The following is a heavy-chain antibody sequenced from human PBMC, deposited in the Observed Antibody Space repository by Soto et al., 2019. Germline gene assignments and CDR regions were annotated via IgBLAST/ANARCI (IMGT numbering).Heavy chain of an antibody. Sequence: EVQLLESGGGLVQPGGSLRLSCAASGFTFSSYAMSWVRQAPGKGLEWVSAISGSGGSTYYADSVKGRFTISRDNSKKTLYLQMNRLRAEDTAVYYCAKDQGYWKWLRWESFYILGQGTMGTVSS. D-gene: IGHD5-12*01. J-gene: IGHJ3*02. CDR1: GFTFSSYA. CDR2: ISGSGGST. CDR3: AKDQGYWKWLRWESFYI. V-gene: IGHV3-23*01.